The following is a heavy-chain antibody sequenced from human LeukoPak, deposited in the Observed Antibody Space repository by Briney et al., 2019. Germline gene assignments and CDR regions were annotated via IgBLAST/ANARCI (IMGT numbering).Heavy chain of an antibody. CDR1: GFTFSSYS. J-gene: IGHJ4*02. V-gene: IGHV3-23*01. Sequence: GGSLRLSCAASGFTFSSYSMNWVRQAPGKGLEWVSAISGSGGSTYYADSVKGRFTISRDNSKNTLYLQMNSLRAEDTAVYYCAKGSFDFWSGYYRYFDYWGQGTLVTVSS. CDR3: AKGSFDFWSGYYRYFDY. D-gene: IGHD3-3*01. CDR2: ISGSGGST.